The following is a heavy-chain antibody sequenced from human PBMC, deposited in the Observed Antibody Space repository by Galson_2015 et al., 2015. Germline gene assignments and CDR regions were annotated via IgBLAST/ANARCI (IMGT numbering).Heavy chain of an antibody. J-gene: IGHJ4*02. CDR2: IDPSDSYT. D-gene: IGHD2-15*01. CDR1: GYSFTSYW. CDR3: ARHSDAYCSGGSCYSGLFDY. Sequence: QSGAEVKKPGESLKISCKGSGYSFTSYWISWVRQMPGKGLEWMGRIDPSDSYTNYSPSFQGHVTISADKSISTAYLQWSSLKASDTAMYYCARHSDAYCSGGSCYSGLFDYWGQGTLVPVSS. V-gene: IGHV5-10-1*01.